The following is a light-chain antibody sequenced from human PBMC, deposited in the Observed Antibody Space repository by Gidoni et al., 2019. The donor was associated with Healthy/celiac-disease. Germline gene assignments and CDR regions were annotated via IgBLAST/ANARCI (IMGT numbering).Light chain of an antibody. CDR2: LGS. CDR3: MQALQTPWT. J-gene: IGKJ1*01. Sequence: LSLPVTPGEPASISCRSSQSLLHSNGYNYFDWYLQKPGQSPQLLIYLGSNRASGVPDRFSGSGSGTDFTLKISRVEAEDVGVYYCMQALQTPWTFGQGTKVEI. CDR1: QSLLHSNGYNY. V-gene: IGKV2-28*01.